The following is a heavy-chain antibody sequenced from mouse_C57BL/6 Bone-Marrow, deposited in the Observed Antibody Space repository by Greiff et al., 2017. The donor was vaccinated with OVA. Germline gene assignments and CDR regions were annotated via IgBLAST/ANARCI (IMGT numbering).Heavy chain of an antibody. D-gene: IGHD2-4*01. CDR3: TTRHDYDHDCDLDY. J-gene: IGHJ4*01. V-gene: IGHV14-1*01. Sequence: EVQLQQSGAELVRPGASVKLSCTASGFNIKDYYMHWVKQRPEQGLEWIGRIDPEDGDTEYTPKFQGKATLTADTSSNTAYLQLSSLTSEDTAVYYCTTRHDYDHDCDLDYWGQGTSVTVSS. CDR1: GFNIKDYY. CDR2: IDPEDGDT.